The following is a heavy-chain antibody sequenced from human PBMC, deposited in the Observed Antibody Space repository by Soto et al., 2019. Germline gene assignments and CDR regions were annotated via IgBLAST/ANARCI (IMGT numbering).Heavy chain of an antibody. Sequence: EVQLVESGGGLVQPGGSLRLSCAASGFTFSSYSMNWVRQAPGKGLEWVSYISSSSSTIYYADSVKGRFTDNRDNAKNSLNHQMSSVRAEDKAVYYCEREFGDSNSFDYWGQGTLVTVSS. CDR2: ISSSSSTI. CDR1: GFTFSSYS. V-gene: IGHV3-48*01. D-gene: IGHD3-10*01. CDR3: EREFGDSNSFDY. J-gene: IGHJ4*02.